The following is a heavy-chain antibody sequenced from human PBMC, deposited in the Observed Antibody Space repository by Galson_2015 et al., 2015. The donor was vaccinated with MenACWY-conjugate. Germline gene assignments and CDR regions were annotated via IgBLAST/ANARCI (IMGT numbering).Heavy chain of an antibody. V-gene: IGHV3-23*01. CDR3: AKATGRWPLYDGFDY. CDR1: GFIFNTYW. J-gene: IGHJ4*02. CDR2: ISGSADST. D-gene: IGHD3-10*01. Sequence: SLRLSCAASGFIFNTYWMHWVRHAPGKGLVWVSSISGSADSTYYADSVKGRFTISRDNSKNTLYLQINYLGAEDTAVYYCAKATGRWPLYDGFDYWGQGTLVTVSS.